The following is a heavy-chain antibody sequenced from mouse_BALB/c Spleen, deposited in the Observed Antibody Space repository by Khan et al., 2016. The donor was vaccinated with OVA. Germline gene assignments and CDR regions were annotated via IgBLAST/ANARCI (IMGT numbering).Heavy chain of an antibody. D-gene: IGHD2-14*01. CDR3: ARGRYDDWYFDV. V-gene: IGHV5-6-5*01. J-gene: IGHJ1*01. CDR2: ISSGDST. Sequence: EVELVESGGGLVKPGGSLTLSCAASGFTFSNYAMSWVRQTPEKRLEWVASISSGDSTYYPDSVKGRFTISRDNARNIMYLQMSSLRSEDTAMYYCARGRYDDWYFDVWGAGTTVTVSS. CDR1: GFTFSNYA.